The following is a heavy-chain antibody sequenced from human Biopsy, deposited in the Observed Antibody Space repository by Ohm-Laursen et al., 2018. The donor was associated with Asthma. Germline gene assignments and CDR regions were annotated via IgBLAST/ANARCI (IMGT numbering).Heavy chain of an antibody. V-gene: IGHV1-69*13. Sequence: SVKVSCKASGGMFGNYAISWVRQAPGLGLEWMGGISPIFGSSNYAQKFQGRVTITADESTSTAYMEVTSLRSEDTAIYYCARCQVGYSSGWSLLLKKIYYSGMDVWGQRTAVTVSS. D-gene: IGHD6-19*01. CDR3: ARCQVGYSSGWSLLLKKIYYSGMDV. J-gene: IGHJ6*02. CDR1: GGMFGNYA. CDR2: ISPIFGSS.